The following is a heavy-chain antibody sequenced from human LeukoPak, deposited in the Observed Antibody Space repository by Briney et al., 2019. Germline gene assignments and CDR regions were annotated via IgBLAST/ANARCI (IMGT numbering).Heavy chain of an antibody. V-gene: IGHV3-66*01. CDR2: IYSGGST. Sequence: GGSLRLSCAASGFTVSSNYMSWVRQAPGKGLEWVSVIYSGGSTYYADSVKGRFTISRDNSKNTLYLQMNSLRAEDTAVNYCARDPILGCYDSSGYHSVGYWGQGTLVTVSS. CDR1: GFTVSSNY. CDR3: ARDPILGCYDSSGYHSVGY. D-gene: IGHD3-22*01. J-gene: IGHJ4*02.